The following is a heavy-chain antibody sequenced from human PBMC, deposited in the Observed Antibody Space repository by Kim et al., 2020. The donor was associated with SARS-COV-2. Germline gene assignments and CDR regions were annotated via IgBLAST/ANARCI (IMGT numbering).Heavy chain of an antibody. D-gene: IGHD3-3*01. J-gene: IGHJ4*02. V-gene: IGHV3-23*01. Sequence: GGSLRLSCAASGFTYISYAMTWVRQAPGKGLEWVSGISGSGGSTYYADAVEGRFTISRDNSKNTLYLQMNSLRAEDAAVYYCAKHWNSYYEYPSLFEYWGQGTLVTVSS. CDR2: ISGSGGST. CDR3: AKHWNSYYEYPSLFEY. CDR1: GFTYISYA.